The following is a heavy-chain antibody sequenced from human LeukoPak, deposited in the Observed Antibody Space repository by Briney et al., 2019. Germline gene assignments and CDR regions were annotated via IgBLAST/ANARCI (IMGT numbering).Heavy chain of an antibody. J-gene: IGHJ5*02. Sequence: PSETLSLIRTVSGGSIGSYYWSWIRQPPGKGLEWIGYIYYSGSTNYNPSLKSRVTISVDTSKNQFSLKLSSVTAADTAVYYCARANRITGTTLMFDPWGQGTLVTVSS. D-gene: IGHD1-20*01. CDR3: ARANRITGTTLMFDP. CDR2: IYYSGST. CDR1: GGSIGSYY. V-gene: IGHV4-59*12.